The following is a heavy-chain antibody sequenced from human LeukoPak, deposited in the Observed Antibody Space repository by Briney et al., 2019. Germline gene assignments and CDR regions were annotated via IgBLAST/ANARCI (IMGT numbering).Heavy chain of an antibody. CDR2: ISTSSSTI. D-gene: IGHD2-2*01. CDR3: AREGASISHDFDY. CDR1: GFTFSSYT. J-gene: IGHJ4*02. Sequence: GGSLRLSCAASGFTFSSYTMNWVRQAPGKGLEWVSHISTSSSTIYYADSVKGRFTISRDNAKNSLYLQMNSLRAEDTAVYYCAREGASISHDFDYWGQGTLVTVSS. V-gene: IGHV3-48*01.